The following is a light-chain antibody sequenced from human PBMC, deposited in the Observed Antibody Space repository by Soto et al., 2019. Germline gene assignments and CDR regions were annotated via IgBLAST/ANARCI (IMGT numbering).Light chain of an antibody. CDR2: DAS. Sequence: EIVLTQSPGTLSLSPGERATLSCRASQSVSSYLAWYQQKPGQAPRLLIYDASNRATGIPARFSGSGSGTDLTLTISSLEPEDFAVYYCQQRSNWPLTFGGGTKVEIK. CDR3: QQRSNWPLT. V-gene: IGKV3-11*01. J-gene: IGKJ4*01. CDR1: QSVSSY.